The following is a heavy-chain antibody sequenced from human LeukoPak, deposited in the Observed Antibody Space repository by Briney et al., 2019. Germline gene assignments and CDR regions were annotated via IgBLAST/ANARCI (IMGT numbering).Heavy chain of an antibody. D-gene: IGHD3-22*01. CDR2: ISGSGGST. CDR3: AKVHYYYDSSGYYWDY. CDR1: GFTFSSYA. Sequence: GGSLRLSYAASGFTFSSYAMSWVRQAPGKGLEWVSAISGSGGSTYYADSVKGRFTISRDNSKNTLYLQMNSLRAEDTAVYYCAKVHYYYDSSGYYWDYWGQGTLVTVSS. J-gene: IGHJ4*02. V-gene: IGHV3-23*01.